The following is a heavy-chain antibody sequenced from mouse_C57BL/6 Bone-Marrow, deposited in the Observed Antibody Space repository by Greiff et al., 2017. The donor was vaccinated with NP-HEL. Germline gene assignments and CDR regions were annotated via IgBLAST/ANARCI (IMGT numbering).Heavy chain of an antibody. J-gene: IGHJ3*01. CDR2: ISYDGSN. Sequence: ESGPGLVKPSQSLSLTCSVTGYSITSGYYWNWIRQFPGNKLEWMGYISYDGSNNYNPSLKNRISITRDTSKNQFFLKLNSVTTEDTATYYCAREGWLLPSAWFAYWGQGTLVTVSA. D-gene: IGHD2-3*01. V-gene: IGHV3-6*01. CDR1: GYSITSGYY. CDR3: AREGWLLPSAWFAY.